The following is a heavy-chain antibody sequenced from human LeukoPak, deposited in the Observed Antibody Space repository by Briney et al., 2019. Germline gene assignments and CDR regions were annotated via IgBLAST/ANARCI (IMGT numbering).Heavy chain of an antibody. J-gene: IGHJ4*02. D-gene: IGHD4-11*01. V-gene: IGHV3-21*01. CDR3: ARSQDYQYYFDY. Sequence: GGSLRPSCAASGFIFSSYSMNWVRQAPGKGLEGVSSITSSSSDIYYADSVKGRFTIARDNARNSLYLQMNSLRAEDTAVYYCARSQDYQYYFDYWGQGTLVTVSS. CDR1: GFIFSSYS. CDR2: ITSSSSDI.